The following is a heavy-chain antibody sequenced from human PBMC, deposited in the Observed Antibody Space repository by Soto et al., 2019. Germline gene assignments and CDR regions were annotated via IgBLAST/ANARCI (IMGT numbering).Heavy chain of an antibody. D-gene: IGHD1-20*01. V-gene: IGHV1-69*13. CDR3: ARDRLGYKANGMDV. Sequence: SVKVSCKASGGTFSSYAISWVRQAPGQGLEWMGGIIPIFGTANYAQKFQGRVTITADESTSTAYMELSSLRSEDTAVYYCARDRLGYKANGMDVWGQGTTVTVS. J-gene: IGHJ6*02. CDR2: IIPIFGTA. CDR1: GGTFSSYA.